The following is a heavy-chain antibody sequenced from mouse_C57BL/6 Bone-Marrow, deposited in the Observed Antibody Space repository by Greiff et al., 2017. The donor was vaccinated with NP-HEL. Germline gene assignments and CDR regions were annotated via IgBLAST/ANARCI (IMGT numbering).Heavy chain of an antibody. CDR3: ARYQGSSHWYFDV. Sequence: EVQGVESGPGLAKPSQTLSLTCSVTGYSITSDYWNWIRKFPGNKLEYMGYISYSGSTYYNPSLKSRISITRDTSKNQYYLQLNSVTTEDTATYYCARYQGSSHWYFDVWGTGTTVTVSS. CDR2: ISYSGST. J-gene: IGHJ1*03. D-gene: IGHD1-1*01. CDR1: GYSITSDY. V-gene: IGHV3-8*01.